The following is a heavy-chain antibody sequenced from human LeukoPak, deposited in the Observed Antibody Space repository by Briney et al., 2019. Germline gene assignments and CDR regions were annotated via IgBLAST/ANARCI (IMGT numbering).Heavy chain of an antibody. CDR1: GFSVSSNY. CDR3: AKDSGWFRFDY. CDR2: IKQDGSDK. Sequence: GGSLRLSCAASGFSVSSNYMSWVRQAPGKGLEWVANIKQDGSDKYYMDSVKGRFTISRDNAKNSLYLQMNSLRAEDTAVYYCAKDSGWFRFDYWGQGTLVTVSS. V-gene: IGHV3-7*03. J-gene: IGHJ4*02. D-gene: IGHD6-13*01.